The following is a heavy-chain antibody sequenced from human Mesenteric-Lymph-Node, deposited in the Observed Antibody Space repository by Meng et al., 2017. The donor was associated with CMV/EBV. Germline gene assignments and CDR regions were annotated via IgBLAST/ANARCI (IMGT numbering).Heavy chain of an antibody. V-gene: IGHV4-59*01. CDR1: GGSISGYY. J-gene: IGHJ4*02. D-gene: IGHD2-2*01. CDR2: VYYNVRT. CDR3: ARGNRGSIVVVPAATFDY. Sequence: GSLRLSCTVSGGSISGYYFNWIRQHPGKGLEWIGAVYYNVRTNYNPSLKSRVTRSVETSKNHFSLNLSSVTAADTAVYYCARGNRGSIVVVPAATFDYWGQGTLVTVSS.